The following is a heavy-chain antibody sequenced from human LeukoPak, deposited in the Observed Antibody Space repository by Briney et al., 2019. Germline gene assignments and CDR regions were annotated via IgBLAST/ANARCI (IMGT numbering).Heavy chain of an antibody. CDR3: ARVGSGYYINDY. Sequence: GGSLRLSCAASGFTLSSYAMSWVRQAPGKGLEWVSYISSSGTTIYSADSVKGRFTISRDNAKNSLYLQMNSLRAEDTAVYYCARVGSGYYINDYWGQGTLVTVSS. CDR2: ISSSGTTI. D-gene: IGHD5-12*01. CDR1: GFTLSSYA. V-gene: IGHV3-48*04. J-gene: IGHJ4*02.